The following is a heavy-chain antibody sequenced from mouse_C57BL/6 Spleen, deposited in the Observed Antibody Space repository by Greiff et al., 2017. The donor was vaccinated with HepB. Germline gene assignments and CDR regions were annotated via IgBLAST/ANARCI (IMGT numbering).Heavy chain of an antibody. V-gene: IGHV1-77*01. J-gene: IGHJ1*03. CDR2: IGPGSGST. D-gene: IGHD2-4*01. CDR3: ARKVLDYDGDDWYFDV. CDR1: GYTFTDYY. Sequence: VQGVESGAELVKPGASVKISCKASGYTFTDYYINWVKQRPGQGLEWIGKIGPGSGSTYYNEKFKGKATLTADKSSSTAYMQLSSLTSEDSAVYFCARKVLDYDGDDWYFDVWGTGTTVTVSS.